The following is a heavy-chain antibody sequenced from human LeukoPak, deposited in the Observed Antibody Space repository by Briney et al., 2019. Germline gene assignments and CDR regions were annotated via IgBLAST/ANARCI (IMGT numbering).Heavy chain of an antibody. J-gene: IGHJ5*02. Sequence: SETLSLTCVVYGASFSGYYWSWIRQPPGKGLECIGEINGGGTTNYNPSLKSRVSISIDRSKNHFYLILTSVTAADTATYYCARSFYSNYDKWFDPWGQGTLVTVSS. V-gene: IGHV4-34*01. D-gene: IGHD4-11*01. CDR2: INGGGTT. CDR1: GASFSGYY. CDR3: ARSFYSNYDKWFDP.